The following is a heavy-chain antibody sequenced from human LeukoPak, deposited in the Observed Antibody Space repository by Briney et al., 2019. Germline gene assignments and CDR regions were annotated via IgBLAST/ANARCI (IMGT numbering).Heavy chain of an antibody. CDR1: GFSFSSHW. Sequence: PGGSLRLSCTVSGFSFSSHWMSWVRQAPGKGLEWVANIKQDGSEKYYVDSVKGRFTISRDNAKNSLYLQMNSLRVEDTAVYYCASGRQLGYWGQGTVITVSS. J-gene: IGHJ4*02. D-gene: IGHD4-11*01. CDR3: ASGRQLGY. CDR2: IKQDGSEK. V-gene: IGHV3-7*03.